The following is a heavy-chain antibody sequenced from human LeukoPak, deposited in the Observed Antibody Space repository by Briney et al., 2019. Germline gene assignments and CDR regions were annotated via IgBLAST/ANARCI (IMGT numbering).Heavy chain of an antibody. CDR1: GFTFSSYG. CDR3: AKDFYGDYSGSCFDY. Sequence: PGGSLRLSCAASGFTFSSYGMHWVRQAPGKGLEWVPFIRYDGSNKYYADSVKGRFTISRDNSKNTLYLQMSSLRAEDTAVYYCAKDFYGDYSGSCFDYWGQGTLVTVSS. CDR2: IRYDGSNK. J-gene: IGHJ4*02. V-gene: IGHV3-30*02. D-gene: IGHD4-17*01.